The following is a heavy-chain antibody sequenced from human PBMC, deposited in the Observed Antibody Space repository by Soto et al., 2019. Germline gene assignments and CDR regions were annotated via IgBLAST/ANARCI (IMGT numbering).Heavy chain of an antibody. V-gene: IGHV3-11*01. CDR1: GFTFSDYY. Sequence: GGSLRLSCAASGFTFSDYYMSWIRQAPGKGLEWVSYISSSGSTIYYADSVKGRFTISRDNAKNSLYLQMNSLRAEDTAVYYCATAATNDAFDIWGQGTMVTVSS. D-gene: IGHD2-15*01. CDR3: ATAATNDAFDI. CDR2: ISSSGSTI. J-gene: IGHJ3*02.